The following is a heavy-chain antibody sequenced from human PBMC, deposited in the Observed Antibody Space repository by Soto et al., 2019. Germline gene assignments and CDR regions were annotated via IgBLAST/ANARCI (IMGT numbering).Heavy chain of an antibody. CDR2: FDPEDGET. V-gene: IGHV1-24*01. D-gene: IGHD3-22*01. CDR1: GYTLTELS. CDR3: ATAYYYDSSGYYYVHY. J-gene: IGHJ4*02. Sequence: ASVKVSCKVSGYTLTELSMHWVRQAPGKGLEWMGGFDPEDGETIYAQKFQGRVTMTEDTSTDTAYMELSSLRSEDTAVYYCATAYYYDSSGYYYVHYWGQGTLVTVSS.